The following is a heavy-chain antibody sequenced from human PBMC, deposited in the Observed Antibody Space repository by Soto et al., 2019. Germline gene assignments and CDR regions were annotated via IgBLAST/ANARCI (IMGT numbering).Heavy chain of an antibody. J-gene: IGHJ4*02. V-gene: IGHV4-59*01. CDR3: ERETTVTTFDY. Sequence: PSETLSLTCTVSGGSISSYYWSWIRQPPGKGLEWIGYIYYSGSTNYNPSLTSRVTISVDTSKNQFSLKLSSVTAADTAVYYCERETTVTTFDYWGQGALVTVSS. CDR2: IYYSGST. CDR1: GGSISSYY. D-gene: IGHD4-4*01.